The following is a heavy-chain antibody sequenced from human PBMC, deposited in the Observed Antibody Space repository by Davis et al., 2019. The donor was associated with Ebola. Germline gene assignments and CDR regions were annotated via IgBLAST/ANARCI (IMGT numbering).Heavy chain of an antibody. CDR1: GFTFSDYY. Sequence: GESLKISCAASGFTFSDYYMTWIRQPPGKGLEWVSYIGTRQSVIYYADSVKGRFTISRDNSKNTVYLQMNSLRPEETAVYYCARGLWDSYGSGLPKYFDIWGQGTSVTVAS. V-gene: IGHV3-11*04. CDR3: ARGLWDSYGSGLPKYFDI. D-gene: IGHD3-10*01. CDR2: IGTRQSVI. J-gene: IGHJ4*02.